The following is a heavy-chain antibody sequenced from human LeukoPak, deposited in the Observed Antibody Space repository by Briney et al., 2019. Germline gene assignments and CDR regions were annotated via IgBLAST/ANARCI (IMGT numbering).Heavy chain of an antibody. CDR1: DDSISGSRYY. D-gene: IGHD6-6*01. CDR3: ARGVSYSSSHFDY. J-gene: IGHJ4*02. Sequence: SETLSLTCTVSDDSISGSRYYWGWIRLPPGTGLEWIGSVFYSGSTYYNPSLKSRVAISLDTSKSQSSLRLSSVTAADTAVYYCARGVSYSSSHFDYWGQGTRVTVSS. V-gene: IGHV4-39*07. CDR2: VFYSGST.